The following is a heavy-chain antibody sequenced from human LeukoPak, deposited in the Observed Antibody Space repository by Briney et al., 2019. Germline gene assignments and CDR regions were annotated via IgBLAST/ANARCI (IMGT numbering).Heavy chain of an antibody. CDR2: IYPGDSDT. CDR1: GYSFTSYW. D-gene: IGHD3-22*01. Sequence: GESLKISCKGSGYSFTSYWIGWARQMPGKGLEWMGIIYPGDSDTRYSPSFQGQVTISADKSISTAYLQWSSLKASDTAMYYCARPTYYYDSSGYYTHRVIDYWGQGTLVTVSS. V-gene: IGHV5-51*01. J-gene: IGHJ4*02. CDR3: ARPTYYYDSSGYYTHRVIDY.